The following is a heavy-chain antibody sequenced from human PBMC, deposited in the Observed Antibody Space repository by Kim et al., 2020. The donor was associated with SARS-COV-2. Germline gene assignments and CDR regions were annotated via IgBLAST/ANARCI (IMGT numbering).Heavy chain of an antibody. J-gene: IGHJ6*03. CDR1: GYTISSTNW. CDR3: ARNRDYYYYYMDV. V-gene: IGHV4-28*01. CDR2: IYYGGTT. Sequence: SDTLSLTCVVSGYTISSTNWWGWIRQPPGKGLEWIGYIYYGGTTHYNPSLKSRVTMSVDTSKNQFSLNLSSVTAEDTAIYYCARNRDYYYYYMDVWCKGT.